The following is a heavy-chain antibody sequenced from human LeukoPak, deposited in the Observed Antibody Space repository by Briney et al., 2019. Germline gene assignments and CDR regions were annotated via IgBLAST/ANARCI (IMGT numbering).Heavy chain of an antibody. J-gene: IGHJ3*02. CDR2: IHSDGST. CDR1: GFTVNNVY. D-gene: IGHD1-14*01. CDR3: IRDYGAVGTTNAFDI. Sequence: GGSLRLSCAASGFTVNNVYMAWVRQAPGKGLEWVSVIHSDGSTFYADSVKGRFSISRDNAKNMLYLQMNSLRVEDTAVYYCIRDYGAVGTTNAFDIWGQGTMVTVSS. V-gene: IGHV3-53*01.